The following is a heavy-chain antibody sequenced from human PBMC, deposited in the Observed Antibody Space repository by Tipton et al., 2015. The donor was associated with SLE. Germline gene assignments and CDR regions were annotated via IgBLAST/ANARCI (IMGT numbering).Heavy chain of an antibody. D-gene: IGHD5-24*01. CDR1: GGSISSSSYY. CDR2: IYYGGST. Sequence: TLSLTCTVSGGSISSSSYYWGWIRQPPGKGLEWIGSIYYGGSTYYNPSLKSRVTISVDTSKNQFSLKLSSVTAADTAVYYCARDPNLDAFDIWGQGTMVTVSS. CDR3: ARDPNLDAFDI. V-gene: IGHV4-39*07. J-gene: IGHJ3*02.